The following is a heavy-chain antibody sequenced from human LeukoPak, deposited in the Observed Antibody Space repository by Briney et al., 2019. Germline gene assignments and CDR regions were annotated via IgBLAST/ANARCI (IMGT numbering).Heavy chain of an antibody. CDR1: GFTFSSYE. CDR3: ARERIGDDAFDI. J-gene: IGHJ3*02. V-gene: IGHV3-48*03. CDR2: SSSNGNPI. Sequence: GGSLRLSCAASGFTFSSYEMNSVSQDPGKGLEWVSYSSSNGNPIYYEDSVKGRFTISRNNAKNTLYLQMNSLRAEDTALYYCARERIGDDAFDIWGQGTMVTVSS. D-gene: IGHD2-15*01.